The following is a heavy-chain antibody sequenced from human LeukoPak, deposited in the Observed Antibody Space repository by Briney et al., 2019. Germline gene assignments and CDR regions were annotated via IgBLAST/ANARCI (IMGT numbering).Heavy chain of an antibody. CDR3: ARGPGGIAAAGYYFDY. J-gene: IGHJ4*02. V-gene: IGHV4-59*01. Sequence: PSETLSLTCTVSGGSISSYYWSWIRHPPGKGLEWIGYIYYSGSTNYNPSLKSRVTISVDTSKNQFSLKLSSVTAADTAVYYCARGPGGIAAAGYYFDYWGQGTLVTVSS. CDR1: GGSISSYY. D-gene: IGHD6-13*01. CDR2: IYYSGST.